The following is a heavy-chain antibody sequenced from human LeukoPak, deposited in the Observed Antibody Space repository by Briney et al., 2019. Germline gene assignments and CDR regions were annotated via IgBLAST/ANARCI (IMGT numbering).Heavy chain of an antibody. CDR2: IYYSGST. V-gene: IGHV4-39*07. CDR3: ARDRTRGYYYMDV. CDR1: GGSISSSSYY. Sequence: PSETLSLTCTVSGGSISSSSYYWGWIRQPPGKGLEWIGSIYYSGSTYYNPSLKSRVTISVDTSKNQFSLKLSSVTAADTAVYYCARDRTRGYYYMDVWGKGTTVTVSS. D-gene: IGHD2-2*01. J-gene: IGHJ6*03.